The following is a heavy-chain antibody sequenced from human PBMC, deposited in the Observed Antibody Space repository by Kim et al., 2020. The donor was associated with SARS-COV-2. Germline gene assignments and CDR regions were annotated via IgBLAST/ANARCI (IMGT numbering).Heavy chain of an antibody. V-gene: IGHV4-4*02. CDR1: SDSISSSNW. CDR2: IRPSGRA. Sequence: SETLSLTCAVSSDSISSSNWWSWVRQPPGKGLEWIGEIRPSGRANYNPSLKSRVTISVDTSKNQFSLNLSSVTAADTAVYYCAKEAESHVFDLWGQGTMVPVSS. CDR3: AKEAESHVFDL. J-gene: IGHJ3*01.